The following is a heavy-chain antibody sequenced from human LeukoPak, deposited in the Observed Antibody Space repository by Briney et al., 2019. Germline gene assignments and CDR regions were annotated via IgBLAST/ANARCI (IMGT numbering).Heavy chain of an antibody. Sequence: TGGSLRLSCAASGFIFSTYGMNWVRQAPGKGLEWVAIIWYDGSNEYYADSVKGRFSISRDNSKNTLYLEMNNLRAEDTAIYYCASSTLNTRGVGDFDLWGQGTWVTVSS. D-gene: IGHD2-21*02. CDR3: ASSTLNTRGVGDFDL. CDR2: IWYDGSNE. V-gene: IGHV3-33*01. CDR1: GFIFSTYG. J-gene: IGHJ3*01.